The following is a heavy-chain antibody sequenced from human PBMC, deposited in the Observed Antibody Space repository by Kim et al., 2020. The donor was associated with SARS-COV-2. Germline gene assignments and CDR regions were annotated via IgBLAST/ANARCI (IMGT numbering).Heavy chain of an antibody. Sequence: YYVDAVKGRFTISRDNAKKSLYLQMTTLRVQDTAVYYCARARGVGASGFDNWGQGALVTVSS. D-gene: IGHD1-26*01. CDR3: ARARGVGASGFDN. V-gene: IGHV3-7*03. J-gene: IGHJ4*02.